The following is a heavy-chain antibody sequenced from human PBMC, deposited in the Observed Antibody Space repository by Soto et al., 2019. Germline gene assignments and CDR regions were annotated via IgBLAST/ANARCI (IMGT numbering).Heavy chain of an antibody. V-gene: IGHV3-33*01. CDR3: ARERCPSGSRGCEWFDP. D-gene: IGHD1-26*01. CDR2: IWYDGSNK. CDR1: GFTFGIYG. Sequence: QVQLVESGGGVVQPGRSLRLSCAASGFTFGIYGMHWVRQAPGKGLEWVAVIWYDGSNKYYADSVKGRFTISRDNSKNTLYLQRNSLRGEDTAVYYCARERCPSGSRGCEWFDPWGQGTLVTVSS. J-gene: IGHJ5*02.